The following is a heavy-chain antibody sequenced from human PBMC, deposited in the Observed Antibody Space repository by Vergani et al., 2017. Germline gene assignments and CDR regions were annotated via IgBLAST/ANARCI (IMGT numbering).Heavy chain of an antibody. CDR3: ARAEYQLPYHY. D-gene: IGHD2-2*01. CDR1: GFSFSIYG. V-gene: IGHV3-48*01. CDR2: ISGSSSDI. J-gene: IGHJ4*02. Sequence: EVQLVESGGGLVQPGASLTLSCAASGFSFSIYGLNWVRQAPGKGLEWVSYISGSSSDISYADSVKGRFTISRDNAKNSLYLQMNSLGAEDTALYYCARAEYQLPYHYWGQGTLVTVSS.